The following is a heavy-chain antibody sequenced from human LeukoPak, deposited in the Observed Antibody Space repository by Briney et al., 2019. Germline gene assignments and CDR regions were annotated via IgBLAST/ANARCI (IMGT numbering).Heavy chain of an antibody. J-gene: IGHJ5*02. Sequence: PSETLSLTCTVSGGSIGTYYWSWIRQSPGKGLEWIGYIYVTGSTRYNPYLQSRVTISVDTSKNQFFLKMSSVTAADTAVYYCAGGTYSGYDLAALGPWGQGTLVTVSS. CDR1: GGSIGTYY. D-gene: IGHD5-12*01. CDR2: IYVTGST. CDR3: AGGTYSGYDLAALGP. V-gene: IGHV4-4*09.